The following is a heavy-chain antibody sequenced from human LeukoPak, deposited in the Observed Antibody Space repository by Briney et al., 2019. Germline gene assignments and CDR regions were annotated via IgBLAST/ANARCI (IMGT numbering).Heavy chain of an antibody. V-gene: IGHV1-8*01. Sequence: GASVKVSCKASGYTCTIYDINWVRQATGQGLEWMGWMNPNSGNTGYAQKFQGRVTMTRNASISTAYMELSSLRSDDTAVYYCAGIAAAHLPDYWGQGTPVTVSS. CDR1: GYTCTIYD. CDR3: AGIAAAHLPDY. CDR2: MNPNSGNT. J-gene: IGHJ4*02. D-gene: IGHD6-13*01.